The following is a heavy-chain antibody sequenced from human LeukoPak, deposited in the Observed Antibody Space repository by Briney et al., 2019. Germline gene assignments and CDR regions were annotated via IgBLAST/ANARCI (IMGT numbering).Heavy chain of an antibody. J-gene: IGHJ4*02. Sequence: PGGSLRLSCAASGFTFSSYAMHWVRQAPGKGLEWVAAISYDGNNKYYADSVKGRFTISRDNSKNTLYLQMNSLRAEDTAVYYCARGPKFAIRMIVVVTKEHFDYWGQGTLVTVSS. CDR3: ARGPKFAIRMIVVVTKEHFDY. CDR1: GFTFSSYA. CDR2: ISYDGNNK. D-gene: IGHD3-22*01. V-gene: IGHV3-30*04.